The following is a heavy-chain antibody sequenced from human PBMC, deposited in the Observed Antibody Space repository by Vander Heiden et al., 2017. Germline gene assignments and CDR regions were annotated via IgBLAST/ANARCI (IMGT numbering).Heavy chain of an antibody. CDR3: ARSIKLAGCLTS. V-gene: IGHV3-53*01. Sequence: EVQLVESGGGLIQPGRSLRLSCAASGFSVSGSYMSWVRQAPGAGLEWVSVMYTDGKTFYADSVKGRFTISRDSSKNTLFLQMDTLRAEDTAVYYCARSIKLAGCLTSWGKGILVNVSS. D-gene: IGHD6-19*01. J-gene: IGHJ5*02. CDR2: MYTDGKT. CDR1: GFSVSGSY.